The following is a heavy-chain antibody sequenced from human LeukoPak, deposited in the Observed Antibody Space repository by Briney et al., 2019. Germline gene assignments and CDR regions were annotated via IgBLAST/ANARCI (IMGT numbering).Heavy chain of an antibody. J-gene: IGHJ3*02. V-gene: IGHV4-4*07. CDR1: GVPISSDY. CDR3: ARDHDGEDYGNAFDI. D-gene: IGHD4-17*01. Sequence: SETLSLTCTVSGVPISSDYWNWIRQPAGKGLEWIGRIYTSGSTNYNPSLKSRVTMSVDTSKSEISLKLTSMTAADTAVYYCARDHDGEDYGNAFDIWGHGTMVTVSS. CDR2: IYTSGST.